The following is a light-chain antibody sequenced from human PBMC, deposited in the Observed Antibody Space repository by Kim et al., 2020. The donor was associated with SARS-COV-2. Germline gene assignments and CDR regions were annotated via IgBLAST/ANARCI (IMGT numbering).Light chain of an antibody. CDR2: DVT. CDR1: SSDIGGYNY. V-gene: IGLV2-14*01. Sequence: QSALTQPASVSGSPGQSITISCTGISSDIGGYNYVSWYQQHPDKAPQLVIYDVTKRPSGVSNRFSGSKSGNTASLTISGLQAEDEADYYCSSYTTPSSFIFGRGTKVTVL. CDR3: SSYTTPSSFI. J-gene: IGLJ1*01.